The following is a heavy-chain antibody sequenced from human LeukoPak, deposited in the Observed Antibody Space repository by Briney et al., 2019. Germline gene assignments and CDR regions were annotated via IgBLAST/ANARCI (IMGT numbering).Heavy chain of an antibody. J-gene: IGHJ6*02. CDR3: ARPVERAYYYYGMDV. CDR1: GGTFSSYA. V-gene: IGHV1-69*13. CDR2: IIPIFGTA. D-gene: IGHD3-3*01. Sequence: SVKVSCKASGGTFSSYAISWVRQAPGQGLEWMGGIIPIFGTANYAQKFQGRVTITADESTSTAYMELSSLRSEDTAVYYCARPVERAYYYYGMDVWSQGTTVTVSS.